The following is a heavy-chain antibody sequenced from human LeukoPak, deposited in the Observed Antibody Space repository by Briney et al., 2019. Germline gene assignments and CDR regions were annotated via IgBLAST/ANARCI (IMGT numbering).Heavy chain of an antibody. D-gene: IGHD2-2*01. CDR2: ISSSSSYT. CDR3: ARSCSSTSCYDY. Sequence: GGSLRLSCAASGFTLSDYYMSWIRQAPGKGLEWVSYISSSSSYTNYADSVKGRFTISRDYAKNSLYLQMNSLRADATAVYYWARSCSSTSCYDYWGQGTLVTVSS. J-gene: IGHJ4*02. V-gene: IGHV3-11*03. CDR1: GFTLSDYY.